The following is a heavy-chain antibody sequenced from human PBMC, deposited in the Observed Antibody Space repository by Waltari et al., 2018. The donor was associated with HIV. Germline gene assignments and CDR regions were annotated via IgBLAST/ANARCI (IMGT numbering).Heavy chain of an antibody. CDR1: GGSISDYY. D-gene: IGHD1-26*01. Sequence: QVQLQESGPGLVKPSETLSLTCTVSGGSISDYYWSWIRQPPGKGLELIGFIYYKGNTNYNPSLKSRVTISMGTSRNHFSLQLTSVTAADTAVYYCARTYSGSYPRGYAFNIWGQGTMVTVSS. J-gene: IGHJ3*02. CDR2: IYYKGNT. V-gene: IGHV4-59*01. CDR3: ARTYSGSYPRGYAFNI.